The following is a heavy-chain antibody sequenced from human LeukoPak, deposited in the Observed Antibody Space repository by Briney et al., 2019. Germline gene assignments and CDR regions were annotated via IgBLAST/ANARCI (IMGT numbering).Heavy chain of an antibody. CDR3: AKIPVGPYYDFWSGYSDY. V-gene: IGHV3-23*01. D-gene: IGHD3-3*01. CDR2: ISGSGGST. CDR1: GFTFSSYA. J-gene: IGHJ4*02. Sequence: GGSLRLSCAASGFTFSSYAMSWVRQAPGKGLEWVSAISGSGGSTYYADSVKGRFTISRDNSKNTLYLQMNSLRAEDTAVYYCAKIPVGPYYDFWSGYSDYWGQGTLVTVSS.